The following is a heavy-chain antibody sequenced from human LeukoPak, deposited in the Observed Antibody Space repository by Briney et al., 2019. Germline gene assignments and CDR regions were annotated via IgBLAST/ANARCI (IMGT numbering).Heavy chain of an antibody. CDR1: GGTFSSYA. V-gene: IGHV1-69*13. CDR2: IVPIFGTA. D-gene: IGHD6-13*01. Sequence: GASVKVSCKASGGTFSSYAISWVRQATGQGLEWMGGIVPIFGTANYAQKFQGRVTITADESTSTAYMELSSLRSEDTAVYYCARIGSSWYPDAFDIWGQGTMVTVSS. CDR3: ARIGSSWYPDAFDI. J-gene: IGHJ3*02.